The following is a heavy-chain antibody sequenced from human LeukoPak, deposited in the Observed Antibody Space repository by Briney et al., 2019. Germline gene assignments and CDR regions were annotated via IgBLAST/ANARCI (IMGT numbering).Heavy chain of an antibody. D-gene: IGHD3-9*01. Sequence: GGSLRLSCAASGFTFSSYAMSWVRQAPGKGLEWVSAISGSGGSTYYADSVKGRFTISRDNSKNTLYLQMNSLRAEDTAVYYCATQPEYYDILTGYYWPYFDYWGQGTQVTVSS. J-gene: IGHJ4*02. CDR1: GFTFSSYA. CDR2: ISGSGGST. CDR3: ATQPEYYDILTGYYWPYFDY. V-gene: IGHV3-23*01.